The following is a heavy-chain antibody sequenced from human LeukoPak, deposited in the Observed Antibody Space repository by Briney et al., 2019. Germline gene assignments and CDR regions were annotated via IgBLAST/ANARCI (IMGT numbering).Heavy chain of an antibody. CDR1: GFSFNNYG. J-gene: IGHJ4*02. Sequence: PGGSLRLSRVASGFSFNNYGFHWVRQAPGKGLEWVADIYYDGSTKYYGDSVKGRFTISRDNSENTLYLQMNSLRAEDTAVYHCARDSSGGGWRYFDYWGQGTLVTVSS. V-gene: IGHV3-33*01. CDR3: ARDSSGGGWRYFDY. D-gene: IGHD6-19*01. CDR2: IYYDGSTK.